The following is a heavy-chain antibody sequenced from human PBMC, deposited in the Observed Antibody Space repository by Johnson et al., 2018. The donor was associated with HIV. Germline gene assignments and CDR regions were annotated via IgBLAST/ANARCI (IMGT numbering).Heavy chain of an antibody. CDR1: AFTFSSYG. J-gene: IGHJ3*02. Sequence: QVQLVESGGGVVQPGRSLRLSCAASAFTFSSYGMHWVRQAPGKGLEWVAVISFDGNNKYYTDSVKGRFTISRDNSRNTLYLQLNSLRAEDTAVYYCAKDLGDAVGPTHDAFDIWCQGTMVTVSS. CDR3: AKDLGDAVGPTHDAFDI. D-gene: IGHD1-26*01. CDR2: ISFDGNNK. V-gene: IGHV3-30*18.